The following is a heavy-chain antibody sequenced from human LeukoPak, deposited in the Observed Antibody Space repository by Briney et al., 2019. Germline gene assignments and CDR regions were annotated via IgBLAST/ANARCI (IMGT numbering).Heavy chain of an antibody. Sequence: GGSLRLSCAASGFTFSSYEMNWVRQAPGKGLEWVSYISSSSSTIYYADSVKGRFTISRDNAKNSLYLQMNSLRAEDTAVYYCARGRIMAYWGQGTLVTVSS. CDR3: ARGRIMAY. V-gene: IGHV3-48*03. CDR1: GFTFSSYE. J-gene: IGHJ4*02. D-gene: IGHD3-16*01. CDR2: ISSSSSTI.